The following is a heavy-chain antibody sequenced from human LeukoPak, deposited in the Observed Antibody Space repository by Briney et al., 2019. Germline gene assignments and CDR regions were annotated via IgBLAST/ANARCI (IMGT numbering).Heavy chain of an antibody. V-gene: IGHV3-48*03. CDR1: GFTFSSYE. CDR2: ISSSGNTI. D-gene: IGHD2-21*01. Sequence: GGSLRLSCAASGFTFSSYEMNWVRQAPGKGLEWVSYISSSGNTIYYADSVKGRFTISRDNAKNALYLQMNSLRAEDTAVYYCARVAVVAFDTWGQGTMVTVSS. CDR3: ARVAVVAFDT. J-gene: IGHJ3*02.